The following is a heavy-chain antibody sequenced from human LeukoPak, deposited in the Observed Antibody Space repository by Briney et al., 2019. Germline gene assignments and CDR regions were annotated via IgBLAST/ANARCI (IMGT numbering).Heavy chain of an antibody. Sequence: SQTLSLTCTVSGGSISSGGYYWSWIRQHPGKGLEWIGYIYYSGSTYYNPSLKSRVTISVDTSKNQFSLKLSSVTAADTAVYYCARDPRSSTDRDGTLRAFDIWGQGTMVTVSS. CDR2: IYYSGST. J-gene: IGHJ3*02. CDR1: GGSISSGGYY. CDR3: ARDPRSSTDRDGTLRAFDI. V-gene: IGHV4-31*03. D-gene: IGHD2-2*01.